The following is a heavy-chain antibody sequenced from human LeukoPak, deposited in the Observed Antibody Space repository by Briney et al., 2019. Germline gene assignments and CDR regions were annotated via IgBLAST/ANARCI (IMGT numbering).Heavy chain of an antibody. CDR3: ARVLHKRNYDSSGYYGY. D-gene: IGHD3-22*01. J-gene: IGHJ4*02. Sequence: PGGSLRLSCAASGFTFSSYNMNWVRQAPGKGLEWVSSISSSSSYIYYTDSVKGRFTISRDNAKNSLSLQMNSLRAEDTAVYYCARVLHKRNYDSSGYYGYWGQGTLVTVSS. V-gene: IGHV3-21*01. CDR1: GFTFSSYN. CDR2: ISSSSSYI.